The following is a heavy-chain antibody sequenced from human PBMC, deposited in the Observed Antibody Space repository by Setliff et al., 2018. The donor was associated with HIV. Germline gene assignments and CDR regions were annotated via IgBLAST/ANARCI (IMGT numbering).Heavy chain of an antibody. CDR2: IYYSGNT. D-gene: IGHD6-13*01. CDR1: GGSITGYY. J-gene: IGHJ6*02. CDR3: AREMGSSWYVRGYYYYGMDV. V-gene: IGHV4-59*12. Sequence: SETLSLTCTVSGGSITGYYWSWIRQPPGKGLEWIGWIYYSGNTRYNPSLKSRVTRSVDTSKNQFSLKLNSVTAADTAMYYCAREMGSSWYVRGYYYYGMDVWGQGTTVTVSS.